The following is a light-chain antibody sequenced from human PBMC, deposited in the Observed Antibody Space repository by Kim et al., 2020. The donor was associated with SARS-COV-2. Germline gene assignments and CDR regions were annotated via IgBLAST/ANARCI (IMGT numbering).Light chain of an antibody. J-gene: IGKJ2*01. CDR1: QSVLYSSDNKNY. CDR2: WAS. V-gene: IGKV4-1*01. Sequence: DIVMTQSPDSLAVSLGERATINCKSSQSVLYSSDNKNYLAWYQQKPGQRPKLLVYWASTRESGVPDRFSGSGSGTDFTLTIRSLQAEDVAVYWCQQYYDTPYTFGQGTKLEIK. CDR3: QQYYDTPYT.